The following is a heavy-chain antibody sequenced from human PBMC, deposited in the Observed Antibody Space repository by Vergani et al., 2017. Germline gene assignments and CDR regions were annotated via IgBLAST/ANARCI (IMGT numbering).Heavy chain of an antibody. V-gene: IGHV1-69*08. D-gene: IGHD2-21*02. CDR3: AIDPRGYVGDLEGYYYGIDV. Sequence: QVQLVQSGAEVKKPGSSVKVSCKASGATFRSNTISWVRQVPGQGLEWMGRIIPVLGKTKYAQDFQGRLTLTADTSTSTAYMELSSLRSQDTAVYYCAIDPRGYVGDLEGYYYGIDVGGQGTTVTVSS. CDR1: GATFRSNT. CDR2: IIPVLGKT. J-gene: IGHJ6*02.